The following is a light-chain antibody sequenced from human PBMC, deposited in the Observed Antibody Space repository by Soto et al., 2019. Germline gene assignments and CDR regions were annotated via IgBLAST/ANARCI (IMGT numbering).Light chain of an antibody. CDR1: SSDVGGYTY. Sequence: QSALTQPASVSGSPGQSITISCTGTSSDVGGYTYVSWYQQHPGKAPKLMIYDVSNRPSGVSNRFSGSKSGNTASLTISGREAEDEADFCCSSYPSSSSPYVFRTGSKVTVI. V-gene: IGLV2-14*01. J-gene: IGLJ1*01. CDR3: SSYPSSSSPYV. CDR2: DVS.